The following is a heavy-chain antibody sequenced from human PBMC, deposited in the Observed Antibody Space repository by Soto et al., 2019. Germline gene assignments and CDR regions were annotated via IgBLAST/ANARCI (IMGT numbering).Heavy chain of an antibody. J-gene: IGHJ4*02. CDR2: IDPRSGAS. CDR1: GYPFTDLY. V-gene: IGHV1-2*02. CDR3: ARDSYGPLDY. Sequence: QVQLVQSGADVKRPGASVRVSCKPSGYPFTDLYIHWVRLAPGLGLEWMGWIDPRSGASRKTQKIQGRFTLTRDTSTGTVYMELFSLRSDDTAVYYCARDSYGPLDYWGQGTLVTVSS. D-gene: IGHD3-16*01.